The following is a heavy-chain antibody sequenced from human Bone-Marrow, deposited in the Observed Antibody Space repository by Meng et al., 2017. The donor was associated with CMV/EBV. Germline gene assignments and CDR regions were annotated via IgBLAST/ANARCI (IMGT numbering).Heavy chain of an antibody. CDR3: VREGNAKFFFDI. D-gene: IGHD2-2*01. Sequence: GGSLRLSCAASGFTFSSYGMHWVRQAPGKGLEWVAVIWYDGSNKYYADSVKGRFTISRDNSKNTLYLQMNSLRAEDTAVYSCVREGNAKFFFDIWGQGTMVTVSS. CDR1: GFTFSSYG. CDR2: IWYDGSNK. J-gene: IGHJ3*02. V-gene: IGHV3-33*01.